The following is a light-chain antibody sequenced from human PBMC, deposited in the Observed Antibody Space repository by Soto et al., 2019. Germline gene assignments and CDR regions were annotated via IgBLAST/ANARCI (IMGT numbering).Light chain of an antibody. V-gene: IGLV2-14*01. J-gene: IGLJ1*01. CDR3: SSYTSCSTLPYV. CDR1: SSDVVGYNY. CDR2: DVS. Sequence: QSVLTQPASVSGSPGQSITISCTGTSSDVVGYNYVSWYQQHPGKAPKLMIYDVSNRPSGVSNRFSGSKSGNTASLTISGLQAEDEADYYCSSYTSCSTLPYVFGTGTKVTVL.